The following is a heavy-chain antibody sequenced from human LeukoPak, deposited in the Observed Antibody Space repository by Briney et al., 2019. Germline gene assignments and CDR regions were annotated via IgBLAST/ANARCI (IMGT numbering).Heavy chain of an antibody. V-gene: IGHV3-15*01. CDR1: GFTFSNAW. D-gene: IGHD3-9*01. CDR3: TTASDYDNYYYGMDV. CDR2: IKSKTDGGTP. Sequence: PGGSLRLSCAASGFTFSNAWMNWVRQAPGKGLEWVGRIKSKTDGGTPDYAAPVKGRLTISRDDSQNPLYLQMNSLTTEDTAVYYCTTASDYDNYYYGMDVWGQGTTVTVSS. J-gene: IGHJ6*02.